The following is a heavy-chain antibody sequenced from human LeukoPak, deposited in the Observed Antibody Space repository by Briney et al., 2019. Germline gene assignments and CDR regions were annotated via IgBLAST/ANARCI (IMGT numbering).Heavy chain of an antibody. Sequence: GGSLRLSCAASGFTFSSYSMNWVRQAPGKGLEWVAYICSSSSTIYYADSVKGRFTISRDNAKNSLYLQMNSLRAEDTAVYYCMLSGSYTRHLRYFGYWGQGTLVTVSS. CDR2: ICSSSSTI. J-gene: IGHJ4*02. CDR3: MLSGSYTRHLRYFGY. CDR1: GFTFSSYS. D-gene: IGHD1-26*01. V-gene: IGHV3-48*01.